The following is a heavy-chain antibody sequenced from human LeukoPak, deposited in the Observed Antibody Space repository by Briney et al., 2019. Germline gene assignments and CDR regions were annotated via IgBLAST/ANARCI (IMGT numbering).Heavy chain of an antibody. J-gene: IGHJ4*02. V-gene: IGHV3-64*01. Sequence: GGSLRLSCAASGFTFSSYAMHWVRQAPGKGLEYVSAISSNRGSTYYANSVKGRFTISRDNSKNTLYLQMGSLRAEDMAVYYCARDGGHCYYDLLTRYCYFDYWGQGTLVTVSS. CDR3: ARDGGHCYYDLLTRYCYFDY. D-gene: IGHD3-9*01. CDR1: GFTFSSYA. CDR2: ISSNRGST.